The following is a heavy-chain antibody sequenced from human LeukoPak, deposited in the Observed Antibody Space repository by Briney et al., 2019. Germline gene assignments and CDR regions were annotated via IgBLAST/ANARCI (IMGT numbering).Heavy chain of an antibody. CDR2: IYSGGST. Sequence: PGGSLRLSCAASGLTVSSNYMSWVRQAPGKGLEWVSVIYSGGSTYYADSVKGRFTISRDNSKNTLYSQMNSLRAEDTAVYYCASHGRGYRHNWFDPWGQGTLVTVSS. CDR1: GLTVSSNY. V-gene: IGHV3-53*01. D-gene: IGHD5-18*01. CDR3: ASHGRGYRHNWFDP. J-gene: IGHJ5*02.